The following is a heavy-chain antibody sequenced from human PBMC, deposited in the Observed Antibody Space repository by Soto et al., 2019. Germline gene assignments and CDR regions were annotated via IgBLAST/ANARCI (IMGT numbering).Heavy chain of an antibody. CDR3: ARQRLGNYHYCGLDV. CDR2: INPNSGAT. V-gene: IGHV1-2*02. CDR1: EYTFAYYY. D-gene: IGHD3-9*01. Sequence: ASVKVSCKASEYTFAYYYIHWVRQAPGQGLEWMGGINPNSGATNYAQRFQGRVTMTSDTSVSAAYIELSSLRSGDTAVYYCARQRLGNYHYCGLDVWGQGTTVTVSS. J-gene: IGHJ6*02.